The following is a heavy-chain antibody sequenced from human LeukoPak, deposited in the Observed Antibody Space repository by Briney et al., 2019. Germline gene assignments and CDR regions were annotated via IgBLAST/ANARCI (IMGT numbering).Heavy chain of an antibody. J-gene: IGHJ4*02. CDR3: ARDGGYGDYAPLDY. CDR1: GFTFSDYY. D-gene: IGHD4-17*01. Sequence: PGGSLRLSCAASGFTFSDYYMSWIRQAPGKGLEWVAVISYDGSNKYYADSVKGRFTISRDNSKNTLYLQMNSLRAEDTAVYYCARDGGYGDYAPLDYWGQGTLVTVSS. V-gene: IGHV3-30-3*01. CDR2: ISYDGSNK.